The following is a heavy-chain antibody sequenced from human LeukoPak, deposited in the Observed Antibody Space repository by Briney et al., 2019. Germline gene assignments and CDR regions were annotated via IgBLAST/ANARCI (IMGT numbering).Heavy chain of an antibody. D-gene: IGHD4-17*01. CDR3: ARDDYEGWFDP. CDR1: GFTVSSNY. J-gene: IGHJ5*02. Sequence: GGSLRLSCAVSGFTVSSNYMSWVRQAPGKGLEWVSVIYSGGSTYYADSVKGRFTISRDNSKNTLYLQMNSLRAEDTAVYYCARDDYEGWFDPWGQGTLVTVSS. CDR2: IYSGGST. V-gene: IGHV3-66*01.